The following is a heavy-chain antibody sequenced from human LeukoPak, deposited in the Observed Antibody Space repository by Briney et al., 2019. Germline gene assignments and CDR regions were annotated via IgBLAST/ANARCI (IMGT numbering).Heavy chain of an antibody. CDR1: GGSISSYY. CDR3: ARNPGRGWFDP. Sequence: SETLSLTCTVSGGSISSYYWSWIRQPPGKGLEWIGYIYYSGSTNYNPSLKSRVTISVDTSKNQFSLKLSSVTAADTAVYYCARNPGRGWFDPWGQGTLVTVSS. CDR2: IYYSGST. J-gene: IGHJ5*02. V-gene: IGHV4-59*01.